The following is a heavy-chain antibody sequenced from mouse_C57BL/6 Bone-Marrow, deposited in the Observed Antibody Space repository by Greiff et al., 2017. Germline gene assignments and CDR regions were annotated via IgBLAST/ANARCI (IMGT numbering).Heavy chain of an antibody. D-gene: IGHD1-1*01. CDR1: GFTFSSYG. J-gene: IGHJ3*01. CDR3: ARPFITTVGTFAY. V-gene: IGHV5-6*01. CDR2: ISSGGSYT. Sequence: EVQLQESGGDLVKPGGSLKLSCAASGFTFSSYGMSWVRQTPDKRLEWVATISSGGSYTYYPDSVKGRFTISRDNAKNTLYLQMSSLKSEDTAMYYCARPFITTVGTFAYWGQGTLVTVSA.